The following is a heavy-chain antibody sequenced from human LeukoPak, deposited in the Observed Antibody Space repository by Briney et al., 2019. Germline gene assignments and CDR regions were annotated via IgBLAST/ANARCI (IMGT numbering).Heavy chain of an antibody. CDR3: ARIAAAGTDPFDY. CDR2: ISPYNGKT. J-gene: IGHJ4*02. V-gene: IGHV1-18*01. CDR1: GYTFTNYG. D-gene: IGHD6-13*01. Sequence: ASVKVSCKTSGYTFTNYGINWVRQAPGQGLEWMGWISPYNGKTEFAQKFQGWVTMTRDTSISTAYMELSRLRSDDTAVYYCARIAAAGTDPFDYWGQGTLVTVSS.